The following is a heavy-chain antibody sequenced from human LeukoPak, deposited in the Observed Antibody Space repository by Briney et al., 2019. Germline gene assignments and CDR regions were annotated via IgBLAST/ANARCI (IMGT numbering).Heavy chain of an antibody. V-gene: IGHV4-34*01. D-gene: IGHD5-18*01. J-gene: IGHJ4*02. Sequence: PSETLSLTCAVYGGSFSGDFWSWIRQSPGKGLEWIGEINHGGSTTYNPSLQSRVAMSVDTSKNQFSLNLSSVTAADTAVYYCARLGEYSYATVDYWGQGTLVTVSS. CDR1: GGSFSGDF. CDR2: INHGGST. CDR3: ARLGEYSYATVDY.